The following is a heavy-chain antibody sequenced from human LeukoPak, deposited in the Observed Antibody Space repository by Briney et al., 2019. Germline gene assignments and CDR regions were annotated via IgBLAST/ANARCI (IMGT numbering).Heavy chain of an antibody. V-gene: IGHV1-69*13. D-gene: IGHD1-26*01. Sequence: SVKVSCKASGGTFSSYAISWVRQAPGQGLEWVGGIIPIFGTANYAQKFQGRVTITADESTRTAYMELSSLRSAATAVYYCARGQVGATLVYFDYWGQGTLVTVSS. J-gene: IGHJ4*02. CDR2: IIPIFGTA. CDR3: ARGQVGATLVYFDY. CDR1: GGTFSSYA.